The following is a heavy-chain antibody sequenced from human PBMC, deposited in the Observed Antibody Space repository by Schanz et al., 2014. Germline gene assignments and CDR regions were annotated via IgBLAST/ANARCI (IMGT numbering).Heavy chain of an antibody. V-gene: IGHV3-30*04. CDR2: ISYDGSHK. Sequence: QVQLVESGGGVVQPGRSLRLSCAASGFTFSSYPMHWVRQAPGKGLEWVAVISYDGSHKDYADSVKGRFTISRDNSKNTLYLQMNSLRAEDTAVYYCARDRQQLVGRIGYYYGMDVWGQGTTVTVSS. CDR3: ARDRQQLVGRIGYYYGMDV. D-gene: IGHD6-13*01. CDR1: GFTFSSYP. J-gene: IGHJ6*02.